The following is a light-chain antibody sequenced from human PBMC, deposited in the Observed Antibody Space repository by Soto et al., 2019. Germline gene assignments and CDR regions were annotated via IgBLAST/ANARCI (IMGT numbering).Light chain of an antibody. CDR3: QQYSNWPPIT. CDR2: GAS. V-gene: IGKV3D-15*01. J-gene: IGKJ5*01. Sequence: IVMTQSPATLSVSPWERATLSCRASRSVGSNLAWYQQKHGQAPRLLIYGASTRATDIPARFSGSGSGTEFTLTISSLESEDFAVYYCQQYSNWPPITFGQGTRLEIK. CDR1: RSVGSN.